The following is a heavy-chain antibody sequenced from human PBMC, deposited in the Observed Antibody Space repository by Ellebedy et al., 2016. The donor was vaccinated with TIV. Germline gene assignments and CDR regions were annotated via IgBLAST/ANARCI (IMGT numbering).Heavy chain of an antibody. D-gene: IGHD2-8*01. J-gene: IGHJ3*02. CDR1: GFTFSSYG. Sequence: GGSLRLXXAASGFTFSSYGMHWVRQAPGKGLEWVAVIWYDGSNKYYADSVKGRFTISRDNSKNTLYLQMNSLRAEDTAVYYCARSGVHSDAFDIWGQGTMVTVSS. CDR3: ARSGVHSDAFDI. V-gene: IGHV3-33*01. CDR2: IWYDGSNK.